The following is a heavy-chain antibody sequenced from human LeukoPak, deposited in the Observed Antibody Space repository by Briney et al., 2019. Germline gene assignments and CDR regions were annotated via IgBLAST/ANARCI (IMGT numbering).Heavy chain of an antibody. D-gene: IGHD3-22*01. Sequence: PGGSLRLSCAASGFTFSSYEMSWVRQAPGKGLEWVSAISGSGGSTYYADSVKGRFTISRDNSKNTLYLQMNSLRAEDTAVYYCAKVGIVVVIEDYFDYWGQGTLVTVSS. V-gene: IGHV3-23*01. CDR1: GFTFSSYE. CDR3: AKVGIVVVIEDYFDY. J-gene: IGHJ4*02. CDR2: ISGSGGST.